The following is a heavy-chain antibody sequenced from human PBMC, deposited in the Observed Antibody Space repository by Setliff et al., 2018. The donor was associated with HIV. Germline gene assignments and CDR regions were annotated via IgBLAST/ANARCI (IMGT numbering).Heavy chain of an antibody. D-gene: IGHD2-15*01. V-gene: IGHV4-31*03. CDR2: IYYSGST. Sequence: SETLSLTCTVSGGSISSGGYYWSWIRQHPGKGLEWIGYIYYSGSTYYNPSLKSRVTISVDTSKNQFSLKLSSATAADTAVYYCARDAMVVAARSYYMDVWGKGTTVTVTS. CDR3: ARDAMVVAARSYYMDV. J-gene: IGHJ6*03. CDR1: GGSISSGGYY.